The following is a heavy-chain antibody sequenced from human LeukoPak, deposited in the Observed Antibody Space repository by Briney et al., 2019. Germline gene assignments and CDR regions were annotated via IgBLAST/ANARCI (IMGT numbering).Heavy chain of an antibody. CDR2: IYYSGST. V-gene: IGHV4-39*01. D-gene: IGHD3-3*01. J-gene: IGHJ4*02. CDR3: ARQEWEILEWLYHDY. Sequence: SETLSLTCTVSGGSISSSSYYWGWIRQPPGKGLEWIGSIYYSGSTYYNPSLKSRITISVDTSKNQFSLKLSSVTAADTAVYYCARQEWEILEWLYHDYWGQGTLVTVSS. CDR1: GGSISSSSYY.